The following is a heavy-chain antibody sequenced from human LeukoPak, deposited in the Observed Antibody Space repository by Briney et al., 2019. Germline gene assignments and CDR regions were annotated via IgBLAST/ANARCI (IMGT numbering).Heavy chain of an antibody. J-gene: IGHJ4*02. D-gene: IGHD6-19*01. Sequence: SETLSLTCTVSGGSISSSSYYWGWIRQPPGKGLEWIGSIYYSGSTYYNPSLKSRVTISVDTSKNQFSLKLSSVTAADTAVYYCAIARPPGVVAGTPAFDYWGQGTLVTVSS. CDR1: GGSISSSSYY. CDR2: IYYSGST. V-gene: IGHV4-39*07. CDR3: AIARPPGVVAGTPAFDY.